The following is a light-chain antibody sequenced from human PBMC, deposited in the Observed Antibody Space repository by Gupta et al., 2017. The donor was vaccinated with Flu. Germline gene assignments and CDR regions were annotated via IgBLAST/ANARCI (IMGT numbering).Light chain of an antibody. V-gene: IGLV6-57*01. Sequence: FMLTQPHSVSESPGKTVTISCTRSSGSIASNHVQWYQLRPGTSPSTLIYEAYRRPSGVPDRFSCSIDSASTSASLTISGRKPEDEADYYCQSYDSRLQRVFGGGTKLTVL. J-gene: IGLJ2*01. CDR3: QSYDSRLQRV. CDR2: EAY. CDR1: SGSIASNH.